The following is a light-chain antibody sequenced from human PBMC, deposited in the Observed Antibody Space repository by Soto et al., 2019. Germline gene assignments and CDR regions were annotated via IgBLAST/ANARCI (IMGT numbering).Light chain of an antibody. J-gene: IGKJ1*01. CDR1: QSVNSY. CDR2: GAS. CDR3: QLYGISLGP. V-gene: IGKV3-20*01. Sequence: SPSTLSLSKGDRATLPCRASQSVNSYLAWYQQKPGQAPRLLIYGASSRATGIPDRFSGSGSGTEFTLTISRLEPEDFAVYYCQLYGISLGPFCQGAKVAI.